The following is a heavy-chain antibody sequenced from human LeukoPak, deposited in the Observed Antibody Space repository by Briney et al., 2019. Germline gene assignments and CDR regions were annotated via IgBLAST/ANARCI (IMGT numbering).Heavy chain of an antibody. J-gene: IGHJ4*02. CDR1: GFTVSTNC. CDR2: TYSGGTT. D-gene: IGHD5-18*01. V-gene: IGHV3-53*04. Sequence: PGGSLRFSCAASGFTVSTNCMTWVRQAPGKGLEWVSTTYSGGTTYYADSVMGRFTISRHNSRNTLYLQMNSLRAEDTAVYYCARVDTVMAYYFDLWGQGTLVTVSS. CDR3: ARVDTVMAYYFDL.